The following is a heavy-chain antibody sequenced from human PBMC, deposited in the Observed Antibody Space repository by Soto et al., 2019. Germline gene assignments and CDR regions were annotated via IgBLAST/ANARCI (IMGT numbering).Heavy chain of an antibody. V-gene: IGHV1-69*12. D-gene: IGHD6-19*01. CDR3: ARVEAVAGLYNYHGLDV. CDR2: IVPIFGTT. J-gene: IGHJ6*02. CDR1: GGTFSNYA. Sequence: QVQLVQSGAEVKKPGSSVKVSCKVSGGTFSNYAIDWVRLAPGHGLEWMGGIVPIFGTTYYTQKFQGRATIIADDSTTTDYLEMSSLRSEDTAIYYGARVEAVAGLYNYHGLDVWGQGTAVTVSS.